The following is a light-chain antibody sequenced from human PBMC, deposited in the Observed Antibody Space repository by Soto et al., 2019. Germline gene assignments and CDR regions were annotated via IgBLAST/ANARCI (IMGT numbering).Light chain of an antibody. Sequence: DIQMTQSPSSLSASVGDRATITCKASQSISSYLNWYQQKPGKAPKLLIYAASSLQSGVPSRFSGSGSGTDFTLTSSSLQPEDFATYYCQQSYSTPITFGQGTRLEIK. J-gene: IGKJ5*01. CDR3: QQSYSTPIT. V-gene: IGKV1-39*01. CDR2: AAS. CDR1: QSISSY.